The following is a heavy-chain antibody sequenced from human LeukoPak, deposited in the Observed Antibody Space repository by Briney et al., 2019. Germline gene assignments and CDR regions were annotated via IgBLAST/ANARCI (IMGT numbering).Heavy chain of an antibody. CDR3: ARGTHYDILTGLYYYYMDV. Sequence: SETLSLTCTVSGGSISSYYWSWIRQPAGKGLEWIGRIYTSGSTNYNPSLKSRVTMSVDTSKNQFSLKLSSVTAADTAVYCCARGTHYDILTGLYYYYMDVWGKGTTVTVSS. CDR1: GGSISSYY. V-gene: IGHV4-4*07. CDR2: IYTSGST. D-gene: IGHD3-9*01. J-gene: IGHJ6*03.